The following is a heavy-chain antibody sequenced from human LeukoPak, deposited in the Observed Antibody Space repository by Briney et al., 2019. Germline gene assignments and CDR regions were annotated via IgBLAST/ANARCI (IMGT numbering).Heavy chain of an antibody. CDR3: ARGGFTSPFDY. Sequence: PSETPSLTCAVSGGSITSSSYYWGWIRQPPGKGLEWIGSIFYSGSSHYNPSLQSRLTISVDTSKNQFSLRLSSVTAADTAVYYCARGGFTSPFDYWGQGTLVTVSS. D-gene: IGHD3-3*01. CDR2: IFYSGSS. V-gene: IGHV4-39*01. J-gene: IGHJ4*02. CDR1: GGSITSSSYY.